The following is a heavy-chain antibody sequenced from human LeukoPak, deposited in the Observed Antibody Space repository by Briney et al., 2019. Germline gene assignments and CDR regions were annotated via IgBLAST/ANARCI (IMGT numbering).Heavy chain of an antibody. Sequence: GGSLRLSCAASGFTFSDYYMGWVRQAPGKGLEWVSYISSSGSAIYSADSVKGRFTISRDNARNSLYLQMNSLRAEDTAVYYCARVINDAFDIWGKGTMVTISS. CDR2: ISSSGSAI. J-gene: IGHJ3*02. CDR3: ARVINDAFDI. D-gene: IGHD3-16*02. CDR1: GFTFSDYY. V-gene: IGHV3-11*04.